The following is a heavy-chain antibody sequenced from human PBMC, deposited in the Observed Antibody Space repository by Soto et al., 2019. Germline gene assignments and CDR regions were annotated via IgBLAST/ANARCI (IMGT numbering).Heavy chain of an antibody. J-gene: IGHJ4*02. CDR2: ISGSGGAP. CDR1: GFTFSTYA. CDR3: ATRGTIFGVGLAPFNY. V-gene: IGHV3-23*01. D-gene: IGHD3-3*01. Sequence: GGSLRLSCAASGFTFSTYAMSWVRQAPGKGLEWVSAISGSGGAPYYADSVKGRFTISRDNSKNTLYLQMNSLRAEDTAVYYCATRGTIFGVGLAPFNYWAQGTLVTVSS.